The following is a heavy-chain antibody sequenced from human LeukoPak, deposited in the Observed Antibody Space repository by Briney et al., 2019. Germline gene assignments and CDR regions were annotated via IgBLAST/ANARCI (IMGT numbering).Heavy chain of an antibody. D-gene: IGHD5-24*01. CDR1: GGSISSSNYY. J-gene: IGHJ5*02. Sequence: SETLSLTCTVSGGSISSSNYYWGRIRQPPGKGLEWIGSIYYSGSTYYSPSLKSRVTISVDTSKNQFSLKLSSVTAADTAVYYCARIIEMATIFAPFDPWGQGTLVTVSS. V-gene: IGHV4-39*01. CDR2: IYYSGST. CDR3: ARIIEMATIFAPFDP.